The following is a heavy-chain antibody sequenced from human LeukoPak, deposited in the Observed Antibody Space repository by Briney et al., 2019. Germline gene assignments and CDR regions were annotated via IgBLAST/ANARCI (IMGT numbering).Heavy chain of an antibody. D-gene: IGHD4-11*01. Sequence: SETLSLTCTVSGGSISSYYWSWIRQPPGKGLEWIGYIYYSGSTNYNPSLKSRVTISVDTSKNQFSLKVTSVTAADTAVYYCAREWQYQFDYWGQGSLVTVSS. J-gene: IGHJ4*02. CDR3: AREWQYQFDY. V-gene: IGHV4-59*12. CDR2: IYYSGST. CDR1: GGSISSYY.